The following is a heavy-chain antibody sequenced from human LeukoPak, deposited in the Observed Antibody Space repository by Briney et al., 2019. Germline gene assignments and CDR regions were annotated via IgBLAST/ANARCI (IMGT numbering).Heavy chain of an antibody. Sequence: GRSLRLSCATSGFTFDDYAMHWVRQAPGKGLEWVSGISWNSVSIGYADSVKGRFTISRDNSKNSLYLQMNSLRTEDTALYYCAKDAGDSTVTTLFDYWGQGTLVTVSS. CDR1: GFTFDDYA. D-gene: IGHD4-17*01. CDR3: AKDAGDSTVTTLFDY. CDR2: ISWNSVSI. V-gene: IGHV3-9*01. J-gene: IGHJ4*02.